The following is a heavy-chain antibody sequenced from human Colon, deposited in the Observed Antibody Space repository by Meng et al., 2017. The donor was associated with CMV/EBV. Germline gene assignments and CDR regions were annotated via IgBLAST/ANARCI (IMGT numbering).Heavy chain of an antibody. CDR3: AGGTSEAWELLHS. J-gene: IGHJ5*02. CDR2: IRHSGYT. V-gene: IGHV4-34*02. CDR1: GGSFSNYF. D-gene: IGHD1-26*01. Sequence: QVQLQQWGAGLLKPSEXLSLTFDVYGGSFSNYFWTWIRQPPGKGLEWIGEIRHSGYTYYNPSLKSRVTISIDTSKNQFSLKLNSLTAADTAVYFCAGGTSEAWELLHSWGQGTLVTVSS.